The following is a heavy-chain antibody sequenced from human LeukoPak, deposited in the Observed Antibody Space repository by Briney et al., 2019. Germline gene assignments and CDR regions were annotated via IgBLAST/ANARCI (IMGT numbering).Heavy chain of an antibody. D-gene: IGHD3-10*01. CDR3: ARDYSPGWFGGGLGIHDY. V-gene: IGHV3-21*04. Sequence: PGGSLRLSCAASGFTFSNYGMNWVRQAPGKGLEWVSFISSSSSYIYYADSVKGRFTISRDNAKNSLYLQMNSLRAEDTAVYYCARDYSPGWFGGGLGIHDYWGQGTLVTVSS. CDR1: GFTFSNYG. J-gene: IGHJ4*02. CDR2: ISSSSSYI.